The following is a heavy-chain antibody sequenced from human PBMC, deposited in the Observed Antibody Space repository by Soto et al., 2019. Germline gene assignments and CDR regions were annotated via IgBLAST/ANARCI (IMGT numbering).Heavy chain of an antibody. CDR3: ARGTGGEFDY. J-gene: IGHJ4*02. V-gene: IGHV4-30-2*01. CDR2: IYYGGIT. D-gene: IGHD2-15*01. Sequence: QLQLQESGSGLVKPSQTLSLTCTVSGGSISSGGYSWSWIRQPPGKGLEWIAYIYYGGITYYNPSLKRPVTISIDGSTNQFSLKLNSVTAADTAVYYCARGTGGEFDYWGQGILLTVSS. CDR1: GGSISSGGYS.